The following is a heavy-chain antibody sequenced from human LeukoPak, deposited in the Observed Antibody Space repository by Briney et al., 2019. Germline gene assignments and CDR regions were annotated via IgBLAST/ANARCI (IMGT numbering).Heavy chain of an antibody. CDR3: AKAGGSYYDYYYYYMDV. CDR1: GFTFSSYG. Sequence: GGSLRLSCAASGFTFSSYGMHWVRQAPGKGLEWVAVISYDGSNKYYADSVKGRFTISRDNSKNTLYLQMNSLIAEDTAVYYCAKAGGSYYDYYYYYMDVWGKGTTVTVSS. J-gene: IGHJ6*03. V-gene: IGHV3-30*18. D-gene: IGHD1-26*01. CDR2: ISYDGSNK.